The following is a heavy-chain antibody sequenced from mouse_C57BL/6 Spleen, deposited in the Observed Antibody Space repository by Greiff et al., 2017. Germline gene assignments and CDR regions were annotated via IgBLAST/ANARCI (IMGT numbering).Heavy chain of an antibody. CDR3: ARVTAQATNDY. V-gene: IGHV1-59*01. CDR1: GYTFTSYW. J-gene: IGHJ2*01. CDR2: IDPSDSYT. D-gene: IGHD3-2*02. Sequence: QVQLQQPGAELVRPGTSVKLSCKASGYTFTSYWMHWVKQRPGQGLEWIGVIDPSDSYTNYNQKFKGKATLTVDTSSSTAYMQLSSLTSEDSAVYYCARVTAQATNDYWGQGTTLTVSS.